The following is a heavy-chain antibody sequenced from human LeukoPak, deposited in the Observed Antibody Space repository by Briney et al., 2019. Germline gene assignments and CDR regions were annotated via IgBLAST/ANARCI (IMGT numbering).Heavy chain of an antibody. CDR3: ASLPGSKQLGPKYYMDV. CDR1: GGSISSNSYY. D-gene: IGHD6-6*01. CDR2: IYYSGST. V-gene: IGHV4-39*01. Sequence: KPSETLSLTCAVSGGSISSNSYYWGWIRQPPGKGLEWIGSIYYSGSTYYNPSLKSRVTISVDTSKNQFSLKLSSVTAADTAVYYCASLPGSKQLGPKYYMDVWGKGTTVTVSS. J-gene: IGHJ6*03.